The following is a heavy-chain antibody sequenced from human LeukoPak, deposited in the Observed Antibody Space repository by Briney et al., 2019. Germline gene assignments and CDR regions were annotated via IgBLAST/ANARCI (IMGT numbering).Heavy chain of an antibody. CDR1: GFTFSNYV. CDR2: IWDDESNK. J-gene: IGHJ4*02. D-gene: IGHD1-26*01. CDR3: ARVMYSGTYYQLTWFDY. V-gene: IGHV3-33*01. Sequence: GGSLRLSCAASGFTFSNYVMHWVRQAPGKGLEWVAVIWDDESNKYYADSVKGRFTISRDNSKNTLYLQMNSLRAEDTAVYYCARVMYSGTYYQLTWFDYWGQGTLVTVSS.